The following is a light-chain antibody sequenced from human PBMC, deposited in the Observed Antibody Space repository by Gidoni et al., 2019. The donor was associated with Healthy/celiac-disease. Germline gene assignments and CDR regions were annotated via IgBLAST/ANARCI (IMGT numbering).Light chain of an antibody. J-gene: IGKJ1*01. Sequence: VIWMTKSPSLLSASTGDTFTISCRISKGISSYLAWYQQKPGKAHELLIYAASTLQSWVPSRFSGSGSGTDFTLTISCLQSEEFATYYCQQYYSFPWTFGQGTKVEIK. CDR1: KGISSY. V-gene: IGKV1D-8*01. CDR2: AAS. CDR3: QQYYSFPWT.